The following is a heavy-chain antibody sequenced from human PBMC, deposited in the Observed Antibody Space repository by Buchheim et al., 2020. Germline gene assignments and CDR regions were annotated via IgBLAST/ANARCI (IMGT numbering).Heavy chain of an antibody. CDR2: INHSGST. CDR3: ARGRPYRLGYCSGGSCSPRLTYYFDY. V-gene: IGHV4-34*01. J-gene: IGHJ4*02. D-gene: IGHD2-15*01. CDR1: GGSSSGYY. Sequence: QVQLQQWGAGLLKPSETLSLTCAVYGGSSSGYYWSWIRQPPGKGLEWIGEINHSGSTNYNPSLKSRVTISVDTSKNQFSLKLSSVTAADTAVYYCARGRPYRLGYCSGGSCSPRLTYYFDYWGQGTL.